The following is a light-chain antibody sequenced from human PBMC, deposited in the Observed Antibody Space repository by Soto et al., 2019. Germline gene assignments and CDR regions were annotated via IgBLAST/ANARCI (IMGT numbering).Light chain of an antibody. CDR1: SNDVGGYNY. CDR2: EVS. V-gene: IGLV2-14*03. CDR3: TSYTSSSPYV. Sequence: SLLTRPASISGSRRQSITISCTWTSNDVGGYNYVSWYQQHPGKAPKLISYEVSKRHSGVSNRFSGAKSGNTASLTISGLQAEDEADYYCTSYTSSSPYVFGTGTKVTVL. J-gene: IGLJ1*01.